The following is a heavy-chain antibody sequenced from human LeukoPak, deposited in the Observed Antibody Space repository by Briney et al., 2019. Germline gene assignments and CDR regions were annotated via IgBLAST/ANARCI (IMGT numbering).Heavy chain of an antibody. V-gene: IGHV4-30-2*01. CDR2: IYHSRST. Sequence: NPSETLSLTCTVSGGSISSGGYYWSWIRQPPGKGLEWIGYIYHSRSTYYNPSLKSRVTISVDRSKNQFSLKLSSVTAADTAVYYCASTLNNFDYWGQGTLVTVSS. CDR1: GGSISSGGYY. CDR3: ASTLNNFDY. J-gene: IGHJ4*02.